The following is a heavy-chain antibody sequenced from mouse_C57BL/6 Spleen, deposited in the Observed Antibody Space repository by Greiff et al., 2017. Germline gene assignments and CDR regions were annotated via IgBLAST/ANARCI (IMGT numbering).Heavy chain of an antibody. D-gene: IGHD2-1*01. CDR2: LWSGGST. CDR3: ARNPYGNYAWFAY. CDR1: GFSLTSYG. V-gene: IGHV2-2*01. Sequence: VQLVESGPGLVQPSQSLSITCTVSGFSLTSYGVHWVRQSPGKGLEWLGVLWSGGSTDYNAAFISRLSISKDNSKSQVFFKMNSLQADDTAIYYCARNPYGNYAWFAYWGQGTLVTVSA. J-gene: IGHJ3*01.